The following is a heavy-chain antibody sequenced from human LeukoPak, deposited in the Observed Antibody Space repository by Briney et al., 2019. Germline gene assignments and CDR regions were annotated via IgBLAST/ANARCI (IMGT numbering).Heavy chain of an antibody. CDR2: IHYSGST. D-gene: IGHD3-10*01. J-gene: IGHJ6*03. CDR3: ARTTMVRGTYYMDV. CDR1: GGSINSYY. V-gene: IGHV4-59*01. Sequence: KTSETLSLTCTVSGGSINSYYWSWIRQPPGKGLQWIGCIHYSGSTNYNPSLKSRVTISVDTSKNQFSLKLSSVTAADTAVYCARTTMVRGTYYMDVWGKGTTVTISS.